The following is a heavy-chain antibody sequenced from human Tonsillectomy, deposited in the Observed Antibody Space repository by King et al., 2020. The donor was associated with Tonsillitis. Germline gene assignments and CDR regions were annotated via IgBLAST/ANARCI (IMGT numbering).Heavy chain of an antibody. V-gene: IGHV1-46*01. CDR3: AREGEECVFDI. CDR1: KDTFTRDF. Sequence: VQLVESGAEVKKPGASVKVSCTTSKDTFTRDFLHWVRQGPGQGLEWMGMINPTFGSTNYAQKFQGRVTVTRDTSTSTVYLELTSLRSEDTAIYYCAREGEECVFDIGGQGTRVAVSS. CDR2: INPTFGST. J-gene: IGHJ3*02. D-gene: IGHD3-16*01.